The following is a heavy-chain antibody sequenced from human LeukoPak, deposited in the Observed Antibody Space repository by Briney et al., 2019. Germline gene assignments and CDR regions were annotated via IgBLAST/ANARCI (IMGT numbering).Heavy chain of an antibody. D-gene: IGHD3-10*01. CDR2: ISAYNGNT. Sequence: ASVKVSCKASGYTFTSYAMNWVRQAPGQGLEWMGWISAYNGNTNYAQKLQGRVTMTTDTSTSTAYMELRSLRSDDTAVYYCARDLITMVRPLGYWGQGTLVTVSS. J-gene: IGHJ4*02. CDR3: ARDLITMVRPLGY. V-gene: IGHV1-18*01. CDR1: GYTFTSYA.